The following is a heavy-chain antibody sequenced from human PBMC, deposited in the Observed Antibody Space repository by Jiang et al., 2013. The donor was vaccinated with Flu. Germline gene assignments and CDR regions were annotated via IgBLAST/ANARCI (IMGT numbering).Heavy chain of an antibody. CDR3: AAGDLTGTTFDA. CDR2: VYHTGIT. V-gene: IGHV4-59*12. Sequence: LEWIGYVYHTGITKYNPSLKSRVTMSIDTTEKQFSLRLNSVTGADTAIYYCAAGDLTGTTFDAWGRGIRVSVS. D-gene: IGHD1-20*01. J-gene: IGHJ4*01.